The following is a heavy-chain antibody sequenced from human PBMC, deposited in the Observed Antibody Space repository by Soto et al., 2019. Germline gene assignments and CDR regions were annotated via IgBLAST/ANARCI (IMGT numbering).Heavy chain of an antibody. Sequence: QVPLVQSGAEVKKPGASVKVSCKASGYTFTSYGISWVRQAPGQGLEWMGWISAYNGNTNYAQKLQGRVTMTTDTSTSTAYMELRSLRSDDTAVYYCARDIGPVLRFLEWLTVRKDGMDVWGQGTTVTVSS. CDR1: GYTFTSYG. D-gene: IGHD3-3*01. CDR2: ISAYNGNT. V-gene: IGHV1-18*01. J-gene: IGHJ6*02. CDR3: ARDIGPVLRFLEWLTVRKDGMDV.